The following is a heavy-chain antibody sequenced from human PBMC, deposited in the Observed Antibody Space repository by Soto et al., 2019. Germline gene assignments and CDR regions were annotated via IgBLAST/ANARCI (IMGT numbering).Heavy chain of an antibody. CDR3: ENRAIEQQLVLDYYGMDV. J-gene: IGHJ6*02. V-gene: IGHV3-30*18. CDR2: ISDAGSNK. CDR1: GFTFSSYG. D-gene: IGHD6-13*01. Sequence: QVQLVESGGGVVQPGRSLRLSCAASGFTFSSYGMHWVRQAPGKGLEWVAVISDAGSNKYDADSVKGRFTISKDNSKNTLYLQMNSLRAEATALYYCENRAIEQQLVLDYYGMDVWGQGTTVTVSS.